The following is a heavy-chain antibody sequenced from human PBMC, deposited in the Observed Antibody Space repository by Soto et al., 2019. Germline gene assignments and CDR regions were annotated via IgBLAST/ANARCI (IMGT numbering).Heavy chain of an antibody. CDR3: ARVYGGNSGPTDY. V-gene: IGHV1-69*13. J-gene: IGHJ4*02. CDR2: IIPIFGTA. CDR1: GGTFSSYA. D-gene: IGHD4-17*01. Sequence: ASVKVSCKASGGTFSSYAISWVRQAPGQGLEWMGGIIPIFGTANYAQKFQGRVTITADESTSTAYMELGSLRSEDTAVYYCARVYGGNSGPTDYWGQGTLVTVSS.